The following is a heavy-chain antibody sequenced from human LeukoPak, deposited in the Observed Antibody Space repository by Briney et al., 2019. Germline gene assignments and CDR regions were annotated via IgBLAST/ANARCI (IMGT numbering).Heavy chain of an antibody. Sequence: ASVKVSCKASGYTFTRHYMHGVRQAPRQGLEWMGWINPNTGGTNYAQKFQGRVTMTKDTSTNAAYMELNKLTSDDTAVYYCGRGNKSFDPWGQGTLVTVSS. CDR1: GYTFTRHY. CDR2: INPNTGGT. CDR3: GRGNKSFDP. V-gene: IGHV1-2*02. J-gene: IGHJ5*02.